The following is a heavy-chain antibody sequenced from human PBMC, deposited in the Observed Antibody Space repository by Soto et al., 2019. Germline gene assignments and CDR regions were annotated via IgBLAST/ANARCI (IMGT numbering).Heavy chain of an antibody. CDR3: AGWGGHDYNY. Sequence: EVQLVQSGGSLVQPGGSLRLSCVGSGFTFTDFYMNWVRQAPGKGLEWVANIRPDGSETNYVESVKGRFTTSRDNAKNSLFLQMNSLRSDDTAVYYCAGWGGHDYNYWGQGILVTVSS. D-gene: IGHD4-4*01. CDR2: IRPDGSET. CDR1: GFTFTDFY. J-gene: IGHJ4*02. V-gene: IGHV3-7*03.